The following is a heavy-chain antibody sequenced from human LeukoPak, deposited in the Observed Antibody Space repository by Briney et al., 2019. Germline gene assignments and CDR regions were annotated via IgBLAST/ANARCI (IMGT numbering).Heavy chain of an antibody. CDR1: GYTFTGYY. Sequence: GASVKVSCKASGYTFTGYYMHWVRQAPGQGLEWMGWINPNSGGTNYAQKFQGRVTMTRDTSISTAYMELSRLRSGDTAVYYCARVDRGYYDYVWGSDRPIDYWGQGTLVTVSS. CDR3: ARVDRGYYDYVWGSDRPIDY. V-gene: IGHV1-2*02. D-gene: IGHD3-16*02. J-gene: IGHJ4*02. CDR2: INPNSGGT.